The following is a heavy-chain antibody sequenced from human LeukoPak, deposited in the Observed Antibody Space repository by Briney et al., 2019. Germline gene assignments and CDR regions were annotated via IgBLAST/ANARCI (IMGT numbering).Heavy chain of an antibody. CDR1: GGSISSSSYY. Sequence: SETLSLTCTVSGGSISSSSYYWGWIRQPPGKGLEWIGSIYYSGSTYYNPSLKSRVTISVDTSKNQFSLKLSSVTAADTAVYYCARGGPYSSGWYLSSPTYNWFDPWGQGTLVTVSS. CDR2: IYYSGST. D-gene: IGHD6-19*01. J-gene: IGHJ5*02. CDR3: ARGGPYSSGWYLSSPTYNWFDP. V-gene: IGHV4-39*07.